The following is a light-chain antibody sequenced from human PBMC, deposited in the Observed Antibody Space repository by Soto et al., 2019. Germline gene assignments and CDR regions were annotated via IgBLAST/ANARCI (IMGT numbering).Light chain of an antibody. CDR3: SSETSSSSLGDV. J-gene: IGLJ1*01. Sequence: QSALTQPASVSGSPGQSITISCTGTSSDVGGYNYVSWYQQHPGKAPKLMIYDVSNRPSGVSNRFSGSKSGNTASLTISGLQAEDEADYYCSSETSSSSLGDVFGTGTKLTVL. V-gene: IGLV2-14*01. CDR2: DVS. CDR1: SSDVGGYNY.